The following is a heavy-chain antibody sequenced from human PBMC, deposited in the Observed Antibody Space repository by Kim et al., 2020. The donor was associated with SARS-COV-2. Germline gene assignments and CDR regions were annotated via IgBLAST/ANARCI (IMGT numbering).Heavy chain of an antibody. CDR3: ARVQAYDFWSPFDY. V-gene: IGHV3-30-3*01. J-gene: IGHJ4*02. CDR2: ISYDGSNK. D-gene: IGHD3-3*01. CDR1: GFTFSSYA. Sequence: GGSLRLSCAASGFTFSSYAMHWVRQAPGKGLEWVAVISYDGSNKYYADCVKGRFTISRDNSKNTLYLQMNSLRAEDTAVYYCARVQAYDFWSPFDYWGQG.